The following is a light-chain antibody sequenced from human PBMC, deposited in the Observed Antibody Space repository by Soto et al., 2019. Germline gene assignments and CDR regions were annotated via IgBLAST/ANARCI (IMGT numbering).Light chain of an antibody. V-gene: IGLV1-44*01. J-gene: IGLJ2*01. CDR1: SSNIGSNS. CDR2: SDN. Sequence: QSVLTQPPSASGTPGQRGSISCSGSSSNIGSNSVNWYQQLPVTAPKLLIYSDNLRPSGVPARFSGSKSGTSASLAISGLQAEDDIDYYCAAWDDTLNGVVFGGGTKLTVL. CDR3: AAWDDTLNGVV.